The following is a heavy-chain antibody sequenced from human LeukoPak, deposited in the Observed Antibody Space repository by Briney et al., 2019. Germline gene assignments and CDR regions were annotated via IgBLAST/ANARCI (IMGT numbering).Heavy chain of an antibody. Sequence: SETLSLTCTVSGGSISSYYWSWIRQPPGKGLEWIGYIYYSGSTNYNPSLKSRVTISVDTSKNQFSLKLSSVTAADTAVYYCARDYYDFWSGYQDAFDIWGQGTMVTVSS. CDR2: IYYSGST. CDR1: GGSISSYY. D-gene: IGHD3-3*01. CDR3: ARDYYDFWSGYQDAFDI. J-gene: IGHJ3*02. V-gene: IGHV4-59*01.